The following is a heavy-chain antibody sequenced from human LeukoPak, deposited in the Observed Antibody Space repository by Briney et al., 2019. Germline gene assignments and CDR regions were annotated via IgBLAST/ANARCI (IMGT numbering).Heavy chain of an antibody. CDR3: ASLDY. J-gene: IGHJ4*02. Sequence: PGGSLRLSCAASGFTFSSSWMNWVRQAPGKGLEWVANIKQDGSEKYYVDSVKGRITISRDNAKNSLYLQMNTLRAEDTAVYYCASLDYWGQGTLVTVSS. CDR1: GFTFSSSW. V-gene: IGHV3-7*01. CDR2: IKQDGSEK.